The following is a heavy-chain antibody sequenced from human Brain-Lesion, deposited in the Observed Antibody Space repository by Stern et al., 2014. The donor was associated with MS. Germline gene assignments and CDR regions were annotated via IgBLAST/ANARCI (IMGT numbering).Heavy chain of an antibody. V-gene: IGHV3-53*04. CDR3: AREGGDDDDYYGLDV. D-gene: IGHD5-12*01. CDR1: GVTVANEY. J-gene: IGHJ6*02. Sequence: EMQLEESGGGLVKPGGSLRLSCAASGVTVANEYISWVRQAPGQGPEWDSLIYASGTTAYADSGKGRFIISRHNSENTLSLQMNSLRPEDTAVYYCAREGGDDDDYYGLDVWGPGTTVTVSS. CDR2: IYASGTT.